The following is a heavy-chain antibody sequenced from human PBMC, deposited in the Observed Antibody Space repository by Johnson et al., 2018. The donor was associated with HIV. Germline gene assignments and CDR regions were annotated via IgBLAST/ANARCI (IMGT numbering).Heavy chain of an antibody. V-gene: IGHV3-9*01. J-gene: IGHJ3*01. Sequence: VQLVESGGGVVRPGGSLRLSCAASGFTFDDYAMHWVRQAPGKGLEWVSGISWNSGSIGYADSVKGRFTISRDNAKNTLYLQMNSLRAEDTAVYYCAKERGISGGFDFWGQGTRVTVSS. CDR2: ISWNSGSI. CDR3: AKERGISGGFDF. D-gene: IGHD2-15*01. CDR1: GFTFDDYA.